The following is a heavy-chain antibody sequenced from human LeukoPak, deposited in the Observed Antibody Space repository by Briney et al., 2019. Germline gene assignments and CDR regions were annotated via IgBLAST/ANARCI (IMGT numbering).Heavy chain of an antibody. CDR3: ARDDALGDNALDI. CDR2: IGSDGGGI. D-gene: IGHD3-16*01. Sequence: HPGGSLRLSCAASGFTLSSYWMHWVRQAPGKGLVWVSRIGSDGGGISHADSVKGRFTISRDNAKNTLYLQMNSLRAEDTAVYYCARDDALGDNALDIWGQGTMVTVSS. J-gene: IGHJ3*02. V-gene: IGHV3-74*01. CDR1: GFTLSSYW.